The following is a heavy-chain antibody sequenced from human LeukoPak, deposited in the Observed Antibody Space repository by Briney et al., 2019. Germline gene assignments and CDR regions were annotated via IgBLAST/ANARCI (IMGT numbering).Heavy chain of an antibody. V-gene: IGHV1-2*02. CDR1: GYTFTGYY. CDR3: ARERVTIFGVVNDAFDI. Sequence: GASVKVSCKASGYTFTGYYMHWVRQAPGQGLEWMGWINPNSGGTNYAQKFQGRVTMTRDTSISTAYMELSRLRSDDTAVYYCARERVTIFGVVNDAFDIWGQGTMVTVSS. D-gene: IGHD3-3*01. J-gene: IGHJ3*02. CDR2: INPNSGGT.